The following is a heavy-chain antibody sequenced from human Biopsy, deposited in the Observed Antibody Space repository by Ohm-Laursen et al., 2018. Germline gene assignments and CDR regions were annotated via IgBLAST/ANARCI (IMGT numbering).Heavy chain of an antibody. Sequence: GTLSLTCAVSGGSFSGTYWSWIRQTPGKGLEWIGEINHSGSTKYNPSFESRVTISVDTSKNQFSLNLFSVTAADAARYFCARGEYYAYWSVARKLNYFDYWGQGTLVIVSS. CDR3: ARGEYYAYWSVARKLNYFDY. J-gene: IGHJ4*02. CDR1: GGSFSGTY. V-gene: IGHV4-34*01. CDR2: INHSGST. D-gene: IGHD3-3*01.